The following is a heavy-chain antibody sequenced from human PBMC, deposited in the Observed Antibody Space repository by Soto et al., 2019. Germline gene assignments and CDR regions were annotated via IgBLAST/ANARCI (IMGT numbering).Heavy chain of an antibody. J-gene: IGHJ6*02. D-gene: IGHD4-17*01. V-gene: IGHV3-66*01. CDR2: VYAGGST. CDR1: GFNVSGNY. Sequence: EVQLVESGGGLVQPGGSLRLSCAASGFNVSGNYINWVRQAPGKGLEWVSIVYAGGSTYHADSVKGRFIISRDISKNTLYLQMNSLRAEDTAVYYCALYGAGTGGMDVWGQGTTVTVSS. CDR3: ALYGAGTGGMDV.